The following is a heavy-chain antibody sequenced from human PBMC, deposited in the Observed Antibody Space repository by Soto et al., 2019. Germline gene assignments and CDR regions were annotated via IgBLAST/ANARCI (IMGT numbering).Heavy chain of an antibody. CDR3: ARHPNSGFKSVACYYYYGMDV. V-gene: IGHV5-51*01. D-gene: IGHD6-19*01. Sequence: GESLKISCKGSGYSFTSYWIGWVRQMPGKGLEWMGIIYPGDSDTRYSPSFQGQVTISADKSISTAYLQWSSLKASDTAMYYCARHPNSGFKSVACYYYYGMDVWGQGTTVTVSS. J-gene: IGHJ6*02. CDR2: IYPGDSDT. CDR1: GYSFTSYW.